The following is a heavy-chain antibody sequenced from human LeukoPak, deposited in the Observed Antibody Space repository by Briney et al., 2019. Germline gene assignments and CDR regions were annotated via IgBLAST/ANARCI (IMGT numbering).Heavy chain of an antibody. J-gene: IGHJ4*02. CDR3: ARAPWD. D-gene: IGHD7-27*01. CDR2: INPEGSSQ. Sequence: GGTLRLSCAASGFTFNIYGIHWVRQAPGKGLEWLAYINPEGSSQYHADSVKGRFTISRDNSKNTLYLQMNSLRAEDTAVYYCARAPWDWGQGTLVTVSS. CDR1: GFTFNIYG. V-gene: IGHV3-30*02.